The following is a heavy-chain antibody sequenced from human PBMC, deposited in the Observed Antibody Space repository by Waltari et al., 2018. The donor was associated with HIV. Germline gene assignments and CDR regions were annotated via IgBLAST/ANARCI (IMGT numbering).Heavy chain of an antibody. D-gene: IGHD3-10*01. CDR2: SNSDGTTT. CDR3: VTSAPFNY. Sequence: EVQLVESGGGLVLPGESLRLSCVASGFTLSGDWRHWVRQVPGKRLVWVSRSNSDGTTTLYADSVKGRFTISRDDAKNTLYLQMNNLRAEDTAIYYCVTSAPFNYWGQGTLVTVSS. CDR1: GFTLSGDW. J-gene: IGHJ4*02. V-gene: IGHV3-74*01.